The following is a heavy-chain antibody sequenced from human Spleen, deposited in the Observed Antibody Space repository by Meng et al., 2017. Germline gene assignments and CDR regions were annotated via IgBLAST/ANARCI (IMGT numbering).Heavy chain of an antibody. V-gene: IGHV1-18*01. CDR2: ISAYNGNT. D-gene: IGHD3-16*01. Sequence: ASVKVSCKASGYTFTSYGISWVRQAPGQGLEWMGWISAYNGNTNYAQKLQGRVTMTTDTSTSTAYMELRSLRSDDTAVYYCARAQAGEPSLDYYGMDVWGQGTTVTVSS. CDR1: GYTFTSYG. CDR3: ARAQAGEPSLDYYGMDV. J-gene: IGHJ6*02.